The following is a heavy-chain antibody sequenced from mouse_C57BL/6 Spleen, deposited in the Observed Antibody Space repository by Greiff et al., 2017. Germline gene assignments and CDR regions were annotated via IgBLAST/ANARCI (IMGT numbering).Heavy chain of an antibody. CDR1: GYSFTGYY. J-gene: IGHJ3*01. Sequence: VQLQQSGPELVKPGASVKISCKASGYSFTGYYMNWVKQSPEKSLEWIGEINPSTGGTTYNQKFKAKATLTVDKSSSTAYMQLKSLTSEDSAVYSCARNYDSWFAYWGQGTLVTVSA. D-gene: IGHD2-4*01. CDR3: ARNYDSWFAY. CDR2: INPSTGGT. V-gene: IGHV1-42*01.